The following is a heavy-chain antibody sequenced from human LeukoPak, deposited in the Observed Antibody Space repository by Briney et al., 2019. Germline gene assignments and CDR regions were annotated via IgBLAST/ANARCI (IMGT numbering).Heavy chain of an antibody. D-gene: IGHD2-8*01. CDR3: ARTLLLGYCTNGVCRNPYYFDY. V-gene: IGHV4-59*01. CDR2: IYHSGST. Sequence: SETLSLTCTVSGGSINSYYWNWIRQPPGKGLEWIGYIYHSGSTNYNPSLKSRVTISLDTSKNQFSLKLTSVTAADTAVYYCARTLLLGYCTNGVCRNPYYFDYWGQGTLVTVSS. CDR1: GGSINSYY. J-gene: IGHJ4*02.